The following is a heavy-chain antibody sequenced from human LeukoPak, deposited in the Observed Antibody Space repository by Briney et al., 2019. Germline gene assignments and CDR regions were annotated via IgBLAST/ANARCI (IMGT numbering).Heavy chain of an antibody. J-gene: IGHJ4*02. CDR1: GGSFSGYY. CDR2: INHSGST. V-gene: IGHV4-34*01. CDR3: ATTIAQNGRNAYGY. D-gene: IGHD3-16*01. Sequence: SETLSLTCAVYGGSFSGYYWSWIRQPPGKGLEWIGEINHSGSTNYNPSLESRVTISVDTSKNQFSLKLSSVTAADTAVYYCATTIAQNGRNAYGYWGQGTLVTVSS.